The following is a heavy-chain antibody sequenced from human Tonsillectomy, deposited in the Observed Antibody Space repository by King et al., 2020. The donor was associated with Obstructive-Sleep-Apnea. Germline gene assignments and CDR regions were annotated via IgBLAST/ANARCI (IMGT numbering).Heavy chain of an antibody. CDR3: ARLRITVVRGQGIGPPGYYGLDV. Sequence: TLKESGPALVKPTQTLTLTCTLSGFSLTTSEMCVVWIRQSPGKALEWLARIDWDNDKYFSPSLKTRLSISKETSKNQVVLRMTNMDPVDTGTYYCARLRITVVRGQGIGPPGYYGLDVWGQGTTVTVSS. D-gene: IGHD3-10*01. J-gene: IGHJ6*02. V-gene: IGHV2-70*11. CDR2: IDWDNDK. CDR1: GFSLTTSEMC.